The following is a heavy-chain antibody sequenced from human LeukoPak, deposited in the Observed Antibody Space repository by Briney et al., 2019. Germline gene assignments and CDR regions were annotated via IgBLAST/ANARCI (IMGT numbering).Heavy chain of an antibody. CDR1: GITFSYYW. D-gene: IGHD3-10*01. J-gene: IGHJ4*02. CDR2: VWSDGRDK. Sequence: GGSLRLSCAAPGITFSYYWMHWVRQAPGKGLEWVALVWSDGRDKYYADSVKGRVTISRDNSKNTLYLQMNSLRVEDTAVYYCAREAPFGSGSYDYWGQGTLVTVSS. CDR3: AREAPFGSGSYDY. V-gene: IGHV3-33*08.